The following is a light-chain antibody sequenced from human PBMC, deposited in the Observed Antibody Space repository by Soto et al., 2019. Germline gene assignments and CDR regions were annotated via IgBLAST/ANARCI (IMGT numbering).Light chain of an antibody. V-gene: IGKV1-27*01. J-gene: IGKJ1*01. CDR2: AAS. CDR3: QRYNSAPWT. CDR1: QGISNY. Sequence: DIQMTQSPASLSASVGDRVIITCRASQGISNYLAWYQQKPGKAPKLLIYAASTLQSEVPSRFSGSGSGTDFTLSISSLQPEDVATYYCQRYNSAPWTFGQGTKVEIK.